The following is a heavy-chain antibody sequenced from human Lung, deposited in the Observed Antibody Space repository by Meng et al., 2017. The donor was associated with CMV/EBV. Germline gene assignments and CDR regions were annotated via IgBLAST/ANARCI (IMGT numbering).Heavy chain of an antibody. CDR1: GGSLRSRNW. J-gene: IGHJ4*02. Sequence: QGLRQEPGPRPVKPSGTPSLTCAVSGGSLRSRNWWSWVRQPPRKGLEWIGEIYHSGSTNYNPSLKSRVTISVDESKNQFSLRLSSVTAADTAVYYCARVGAYCGGDCYHPRWGQGTLVTVSS. CDR3: ARVGAYCGGDCYHPR. D-gene: IGHD2-21*02. V-gene: IGHV4-4*02. CDR2: IYHSGST.